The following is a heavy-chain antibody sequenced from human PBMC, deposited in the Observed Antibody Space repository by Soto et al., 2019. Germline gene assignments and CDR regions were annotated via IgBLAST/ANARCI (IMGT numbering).Heavy chain of an antibody. V-gene: IGHV3-30-3*01. J-gene: IGHJ6*02. Sequence: QVQLVESGGGVVQPGRSLRLSCAASGFTFSSYAMHWVRQAPGKGLEWVAVISYDGSNKYYADSVKGRFTISRDNSKNTLYLQMNSLRAEDTAVYYCAREEQLVKNYYGMDVWGPGTTVTVSS. CDR3: AREEQLVKNYYGMDV. CDR2: ISYDGSNK. CDR1: GFTFSSYA. D-gene: IGHD6-6*01.